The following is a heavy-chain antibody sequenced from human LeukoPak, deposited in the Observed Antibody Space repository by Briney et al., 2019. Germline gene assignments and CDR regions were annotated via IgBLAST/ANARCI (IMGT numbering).Heavy chain of an antibody. CDR3: ARAEAYDYVWGSYRLSQLDY. CDR2: IIPIFGTA. V-gene: IGHV1-69*13. CDR1: GGTFSSYA. J-gene: IGHJ4*02. Sequence: SVKVSCKASGGTFSSYAISWVRQAPGQGLEWMGGIIPIFGTANYAQKFQGRVTITADESTSTAYMELSSLRSEDTAVYYCARAEAYDYVWGSYRLSQLDYWGQGTLVTVSS. D-gene: IGHD3-16*02.